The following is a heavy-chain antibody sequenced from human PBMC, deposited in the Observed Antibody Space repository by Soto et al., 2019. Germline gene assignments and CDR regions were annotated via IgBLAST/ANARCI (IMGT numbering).Heavy chain of an antibody. CDR2: ISGSGGST. J-gene: IGHJ5*02. CDR3: AKVLTRMAIVVVVAATIWFDP. Sequence: GGSLRLSCAASGFTFSSYAMSWVRQAPGKGLEWVSAISGSGGSTYYADSVKGRFTISRDNSKNTLYLQMNSLRAEDTAVYYCAKVLTRMAIVVVVAATIWFDPWGQGTLVTVSS. D-gene: IGHD2-15*01. CDR1: GFTFSSYA. V-gene: IGHV3-23*01.